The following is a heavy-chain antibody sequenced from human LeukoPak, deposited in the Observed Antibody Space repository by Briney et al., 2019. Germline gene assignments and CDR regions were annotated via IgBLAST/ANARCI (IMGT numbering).Heavy chain of an antibody. CDR2: ISGGGTAI. CDR3: ARDWRNGGLDV. J-gene: IGHJ6*02. Sequence: GSLRLSCAASGFTFSDYYMSWIRQAPGKGLEWVSYISGGGTAIYYAESVKGRFTVSRDNAKNSLYLQINSLRAEDTAIYYCARDWRNGGLDVWGQGTTVTVSS. CDR1: GFTFSDYY. D-gene: IGHD2-8*01. V-gene: IGHV3-11*01.